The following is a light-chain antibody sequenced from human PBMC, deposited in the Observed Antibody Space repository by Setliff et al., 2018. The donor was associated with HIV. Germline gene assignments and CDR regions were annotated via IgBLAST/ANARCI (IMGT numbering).Light chain of an antibody. CDR3: SSYTSTSTYV. V-gene: IGLV2-14*03. J-gene: IGLJ1*01. Sequence: QSALAQPASVSGSPGQSITISRTGTSSDIGGYNYVSWFQQHPGKAPKLMIYAVSNRPSGVSTRFSGSKSGNTASLTISGLQAEDEADYYCSSYTSTSTYVFGTGTKVTV. CDR1: SSDIGGYNY. CDR2: AVS.